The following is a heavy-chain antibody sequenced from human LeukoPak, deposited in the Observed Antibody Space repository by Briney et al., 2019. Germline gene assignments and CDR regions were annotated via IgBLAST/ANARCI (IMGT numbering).Heavy chain of an antibody. Sequence: ASVKVSCKASGYTFTSYGISWVGQAPGQGLEWMGWISAYNGNTNYAQKLQGRVTMTTDTSTSTAYMELRSLRSDDTAVYYCARDRAGYSYGTFDYWGQGTLVTVSS. D-gene: IGHD5-18*01. J-gene: IGHJ4*02. CDR1: GYTFTSYG. CDR3: ARDRAGYSYGTFDY. CDR2: ISAYNGNT. V-gene: IGHV1-18*01.